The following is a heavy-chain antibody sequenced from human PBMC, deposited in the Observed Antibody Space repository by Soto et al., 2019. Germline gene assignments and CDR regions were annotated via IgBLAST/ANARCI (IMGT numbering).Heavy chain of an antibody. V-gene: IGHV4-59*01. CDR2: IYYSGST. CDR3: ARGHVVVVAAMFSWFDP. CDR1: GGSISSYY. Sequence: PSETLSLTCTVSGGSISSYYWSWIRQPPGKGQEWIGYIYYSGSTNYNPSLKSRVTISVDTSKNQFSLKLSSVTAADTAVYYCARGHVVVVAAMFSWFDPWGQGTLVTVSS. D-gene: IGHD2-15*01. J-gene: IGHJ5*02.